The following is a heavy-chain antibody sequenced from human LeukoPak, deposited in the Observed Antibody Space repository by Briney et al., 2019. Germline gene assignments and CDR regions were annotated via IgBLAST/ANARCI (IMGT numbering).Heavy chain of an antibody. D-gene: IGHD1-26*01. CDR1: GYTFTGYY. V-gene: IGHV1-2*02. CDR3: ARDTTIVGATPFDY. Sequence: ASVKVSCKASGYTFTGYYMHWVRQAPGQGLEWMGWINPNSGGTNYAQKFQGRVTMTRDTSISTAYMELSRLRSDDTAVYYCARDTTIVGATPFDYWGQGTLVTVSS. CDR2: INPNSGGT. J-gene: IGHJ4*02.